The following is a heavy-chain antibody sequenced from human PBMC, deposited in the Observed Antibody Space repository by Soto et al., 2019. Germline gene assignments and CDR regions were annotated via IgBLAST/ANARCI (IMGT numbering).Heavy chain of an antibody. CDR2: IFWDDDK. Sequence: SAPTPVKPTQPLTQTCTFSWFSLRSSGVGVGWIRQPPGKALEWLAVIFWDDDKRYSPSLKDRLTITKDTSKNQVVLTMTNMDPADTATYYCAHRRYCSGGSCYDYWGQGTLVTVSS. CDR1: WFSLRSSGVG. D-gene: IGHD2-15*01. V-gene: IGHV2-5*02. J-gene: IGHJ4*02. CDR3: AHRRYCSGGSCYDY.